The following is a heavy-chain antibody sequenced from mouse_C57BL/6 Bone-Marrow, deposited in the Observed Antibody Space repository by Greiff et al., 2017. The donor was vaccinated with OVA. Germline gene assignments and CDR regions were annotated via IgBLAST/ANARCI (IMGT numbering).Heavy chain of an antibody. V-gene: IGHV1-19*01. CDR1: GYIFTDYY. Sequence: EVQLQQSGPVLVKPGASVKMSCKASGYIFTDYYMNWVKQSHGKSLEWIGVINPYNGGTSYNQKFKGKATLTVDKSSSTAYMELNSLTSEDSAVYYCARAHNYYGSSLFAYWGQGTLVTVSA. J-gene: IGHJ3*01. CDR2: INPYNGGT. CDR3: ARAHNYYGSSLFAY. D-gene: IGHD1-1*01.